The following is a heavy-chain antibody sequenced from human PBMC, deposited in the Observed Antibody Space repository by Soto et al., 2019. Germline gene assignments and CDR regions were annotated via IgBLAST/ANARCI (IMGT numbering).Heavy chain of an antibody. V-gene: IGHV1-69*13. D-gene: IGHD5-12*01. CDR1: GGTFSIYA. CDR2: IIPIFGTT. Sequence: SVKVSCKASGGTFSIYAIIWVRQAPGQGLEWMGGIIPIFGTTNYAQKFQGRVTITADESTSTAYMELSSLRSEDTAVYYCARDLIRRDGYNFDYWGQGTLVTVSS. CDR3: ARDLIRRDGYNFDY. J-gene: IGHJ4*02.